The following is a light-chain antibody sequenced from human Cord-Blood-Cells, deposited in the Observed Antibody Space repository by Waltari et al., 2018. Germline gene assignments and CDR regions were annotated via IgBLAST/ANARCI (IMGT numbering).Light chain of an antibody. J-gene: IGKJ1*01. CDR2: APS. V-gene: IGKV1-8*01. Sequence: IRMTQSPSSLSASTGDRVTITCRASQGISSYLAWYQQKPGKAPKLLIYAPSTLQSGVPSRFSCSGSGTDFTLTISCLQSEDFATYYCQQYYSYPWTFGQGTKVEIK. CDR1: QGISSY. CDR3: QQYYSYPWT.